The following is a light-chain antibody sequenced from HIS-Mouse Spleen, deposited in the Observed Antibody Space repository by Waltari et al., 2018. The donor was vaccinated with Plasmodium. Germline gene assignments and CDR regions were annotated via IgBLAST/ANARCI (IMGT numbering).Light chain of an antibody. Sequence: HSVLTHPPSVSGAPGQVLAISSTGSRPNIGAGFDVLPYQQLPGTAPKLLILGNSNRPPGVPDRFSGSKSGTSASLAITGLQAEDEADYYCQSYDSSLSVYVFGTGTKVTVL. CDR1: RPNIGAGFD. CDR2: GNS. V-gene: IGLV1-40*01. J-gene: IGLJ1*01. CDR3: QSYDSSLSVYV.